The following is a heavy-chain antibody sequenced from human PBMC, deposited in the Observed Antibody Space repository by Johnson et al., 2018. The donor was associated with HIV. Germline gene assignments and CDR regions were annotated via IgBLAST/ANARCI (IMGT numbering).Heavy chain of an antibody. D-gene: IGHD3-10*01. CDR3: ARDSMVQGVMWAFDI. CDR2: IKSKTDGGTT. Sequence: VQLVESGGGLVKPGGSLRLSCAASGFTFNNAWMNWVRQAPGKGLEWVGRIKSKTDGGTTDYAAPGKGRFTISRDDSKNTLYLQMNSLRAEDTAVYYCARDSMVQGVMWAFDIWDQGTMVTVSS. CDR1: GFTFNNAW. V-gene: IGHV3-15*05. J-gene: IGHJ3*02.